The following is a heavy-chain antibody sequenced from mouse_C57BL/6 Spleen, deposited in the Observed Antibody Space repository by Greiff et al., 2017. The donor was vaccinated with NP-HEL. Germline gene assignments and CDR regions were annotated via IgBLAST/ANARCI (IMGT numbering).Heavy chain of an antibody. CDR2: IDPSDSYT. J-gene: IGHJ4*01. V-gene: IGHV1-69*01. CDR1: GYTFTSYW. Sequence: QVQLQQPGAELVMPGASVKLSCKASGYTFTSYWMHWVKQRPGQGLEWIGEIDPSDSYTNYNQKFKGKSTLTVDKSSSTAYMQRSRLASEDSAVYYCARGGLITKGKDYWGQGTSVTVSS. CDR3: ARGGLITKGKDY. D-gene: IGHD2-4*01.